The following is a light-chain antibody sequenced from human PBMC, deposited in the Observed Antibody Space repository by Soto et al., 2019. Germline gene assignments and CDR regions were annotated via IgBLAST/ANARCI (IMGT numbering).Light chain of an antibody. Sequence: QSALTQPASVSGSPGQSITISCTGTSSDVGGYNYVSWYQQHPDKAPKLMIYEVSNRPSGVSNRFSGSKSGNTASLTISGLQAEDEADYHCSSYTNTNTVLFGGGTKLTVL. CDR1: SSDVGGYNY. V-gene: IGLV2-14*01. J-gene: IGLJ2*01. CDR3: SSYTNTNTVL. CDR2: EVS.